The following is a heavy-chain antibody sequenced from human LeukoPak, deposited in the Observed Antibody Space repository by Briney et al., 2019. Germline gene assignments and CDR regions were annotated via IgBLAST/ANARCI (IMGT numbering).Heavy chain of an antibody. Sequence: GGSLRLSCAASGFTVSSNYMSWVRQAPGKGLEWVSVIYSGGSTYYADSVKGRFTISRDNSKNTLYLQMNSLRAEDTAVYYCARTSSGYYWSFDYWGQGTLVTVSS. V-gene: IGHV3-53*01. CDR3: ARTSSGYYWSFDY. CDR2: IYSGGST. D-gene: IGHD3-22*01. J-gene: IGHJ4*02. CDR1: GFTVSSNY.